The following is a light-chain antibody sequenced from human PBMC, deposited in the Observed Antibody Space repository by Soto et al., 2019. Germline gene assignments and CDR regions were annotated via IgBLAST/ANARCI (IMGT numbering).Light chain of an antibody. J-gene: IGLJ1*01. CDR3: TSFTRRNSYV. V-gene: IGLV2-14*01. Sequence: QSVLTQPDSVXXXXGQSITISCTGTSSDVGASNYVSWYQQNPGKAPKLIIYEVSNRPSGVSTRLSGSKSGNTASLTISGLQAEDEADYYCTSFTRRNSYVFGTGTKLTVL. CDR2: EVS. CDR1: SSDVGASNY.